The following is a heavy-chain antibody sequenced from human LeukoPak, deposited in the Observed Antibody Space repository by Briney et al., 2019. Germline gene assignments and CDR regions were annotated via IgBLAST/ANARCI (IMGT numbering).Heavy chain of an antibody. Sequence: GGSLRLSCAASGFTFGIYAMHWVRQAPGKGLEWLALIWYEGQTKFYADSVKGRFTISRDNSGNTLFLHMTNLRVEDTAVYYCAREWGRIAVAGGPGYWGQGALVAVSS. CDR1: GFTFGIYA. J-gene: IGHJ4*02. CDR2: IWYEGQTK. V-gene: IGHV3-33*08. CDR3: AREWGRIAVAGGPGY. D-gene: IGHD6-19*01.